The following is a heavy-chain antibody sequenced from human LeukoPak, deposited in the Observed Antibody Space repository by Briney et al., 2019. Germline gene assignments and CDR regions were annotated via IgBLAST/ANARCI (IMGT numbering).Heavy chain of an antibody. J-gene: IGHJ4*02. Sequence: PGGSLRLSCAASGFTFSSYSMNWVRQAPGKGLEWVSYISSSSSTIYYADSVKGRFTISRDISKSILYLQMNSLRAEDTGVYYCARDLAAARLDFRGQGTLVTVSS. CDR1: GFTFSSYS. CDR2: ISSSSSTI. V-gene: IGHV3-48*01. CDR3: ARDLAAARLDF. D-gene: IGHD6-6*01.